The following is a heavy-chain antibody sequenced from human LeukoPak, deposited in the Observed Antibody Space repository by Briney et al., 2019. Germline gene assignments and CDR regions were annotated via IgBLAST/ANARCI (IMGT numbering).Heavy chain of an antibody. CDR1: GGSFSGYY. Sequence: PSETLSLTCAVYGGSFSGYYWSWIRQPPGKGLEWIGEINHSGSTNYNPSLRSRVTISVDTSKNQFSLKLSSVTAADTAVYYCARDPMYSSGWYEDYWGQGTLVTVSS. J-gene: IGHJ4*02. D-gene: IGHD6-19*01. V-gene: IGHV4-34*01. CDR3: ARDPMYSSGWYEDY. CDR2: INHSGST.